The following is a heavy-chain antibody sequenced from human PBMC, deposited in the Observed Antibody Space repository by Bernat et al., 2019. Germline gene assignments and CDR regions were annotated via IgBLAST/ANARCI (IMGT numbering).Heavy chain of an antibody. CDR2: ISTGDSPI. V-gene: IGHV3-48*01. CDR3: SRRGALEI. CDR1: GFTFSSYG. J-gene: IGHJ3*02. Sequence: EVQLVESGGGLVQPGASLRLSCVASGFTFSSYGMNWVRQAPGKGLEWVAHISTGDSPIYYADSVKGRFTISRDNAKNSLYLQMNGLRAEDTAVYYCSRRGALEIWGQGTMVTVSS.